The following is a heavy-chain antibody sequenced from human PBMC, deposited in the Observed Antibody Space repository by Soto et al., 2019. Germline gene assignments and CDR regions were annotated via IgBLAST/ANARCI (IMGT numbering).Heavy chain of an antibody. CDR3: ARDFVLQTIIGYYYYGMYF. D-gene: IGHD3-10*02. V-gene: IGHV1-18*01. J-gene: IGHJ6*02. Sequence: ASVKVSCKASGYTFTSYGISWVRQAPGQGLEWMGWISAYNGNTNYAQKLQGRVTMTTDTSTSTAYMELRSLRSDDTAVYYCARDFVLQTIIGYYYYGMYFWGQGTSVTVSS. CDR2: ISAYNGNT. CDR1: GYTFTSYG.